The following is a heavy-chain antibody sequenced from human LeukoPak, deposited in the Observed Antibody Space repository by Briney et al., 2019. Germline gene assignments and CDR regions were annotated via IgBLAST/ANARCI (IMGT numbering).Heavy chain of an antibody. CDR1: GGTFSSYA. J-gene: IGHJ5*02. D-gene: IGHD5-24*01. Sequence: SVKVSCKASGGTFSSYAISWVRQAPGQGLEWMGRIIPILGIANYAQKFQGRVTITADKSTSTAYMELSSLRSEDTAVYYCARESRDGYNPLPWGQGTLVTVSS. CDR3: ARESRDGYNPLP. CDR2: IIPILGIA. V-gene: IGHV1-69*04.